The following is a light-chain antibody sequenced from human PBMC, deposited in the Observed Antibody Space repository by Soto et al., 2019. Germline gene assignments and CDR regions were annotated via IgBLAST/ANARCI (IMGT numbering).Light chain of an antibody. CDR3: QKYGSAPWK. Sequence: EIVLTQSPGTLSLSPGERATLSCRASQSVSSSYLAWYQQKPGQAPRLLIYGASSRATGIPDRFSGSGSGTAFTMAISRLEPENFAVYYCQKYGSAPWKFGQGTKVEIK. CDR1: QSVSSSY. CDR2: GAS. J-gene: IGKJ1*01. V-gene: IGKV3-20*01.